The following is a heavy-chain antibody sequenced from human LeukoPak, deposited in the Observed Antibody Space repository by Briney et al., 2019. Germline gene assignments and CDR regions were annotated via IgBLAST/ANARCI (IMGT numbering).Heavy chain of an antibody. D-gene: IGHD3-10*01. CDR3: ARLHYYGSGSYTWFDP. Sequence: GGSLRLSCAASGFTLSSYAMSWVRQAPGKGLEWVSAISDTGNTYHADSVKGRFTISRDNSKNTLYLQMNSLRAEDTAVYYCARLHYYGSGSYTWFDPWGQGTLVTVSS. V-gene: IGHV3-23*01. CDR1: GFTLSSYA. J-gene: IGHJ5*02. CDR2: ISDTGNT.